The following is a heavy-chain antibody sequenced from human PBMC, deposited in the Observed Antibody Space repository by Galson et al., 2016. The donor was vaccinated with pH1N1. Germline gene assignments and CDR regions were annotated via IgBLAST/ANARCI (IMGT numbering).Heavy chain of an antibody. V-gene: IGHV1-2*02. Sequence: SVKVSCKASGYIFTDYYMHWVRQAPGQGLEWMGWINPNSGGTKFAQKFQGRVTMTRDTSISTAYMELTGLRSDDTAVYYCAAQDGGGCTDYDAGNWFAPWGQGTLVTVSS. CDR3: AAQDGGGCTDYDAGNWFAP. CDR1: GYIFTDYY. J-gene: IGHJ5*02. CDR2: INPNSGGT. D-gene: IGHD5-12*01.